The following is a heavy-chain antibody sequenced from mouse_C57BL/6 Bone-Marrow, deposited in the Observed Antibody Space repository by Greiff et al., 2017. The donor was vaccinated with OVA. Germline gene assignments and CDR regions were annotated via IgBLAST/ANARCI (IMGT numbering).Heavy chain of an antibody. Sequence: EVKLVESGAELVRPGASVKLSCTASGFNIKDDYMHWVKQRPEQGLEWIGWIDPENGDTEYASKFQGKATITADTSSNTAYLQLSSLTSEDTDVYYCTAYCNFDYWGQGTTLTVSS. CDR2: IDPENGDT. V-gene: IGHV14-4*01. D-gene: IGHD6-5*01. J-gene: IGHJ2*01. CDR3: TAYCNFDY. CDR1: GFNIKDDY.